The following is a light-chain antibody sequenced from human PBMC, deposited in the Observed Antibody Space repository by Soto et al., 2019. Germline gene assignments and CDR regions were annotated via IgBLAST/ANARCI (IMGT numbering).Light chain of an antibody. V-gene: IGKV3-20*01. CDR3: QQYGQSVPIT. CDR1: QTVSSRY. Sequence: EIVLTQSPGTLSLSPGERATLSCRASQTVSSRYLGWYQQKPGQAPRLLIYDASSRATGIPDRFSGSGSGTDFTLTISRLEPEDSAVYYCQQYGQSVPITVGQGTRLEIK. CDR2: DAS. J-gene: IGKJ5*01.